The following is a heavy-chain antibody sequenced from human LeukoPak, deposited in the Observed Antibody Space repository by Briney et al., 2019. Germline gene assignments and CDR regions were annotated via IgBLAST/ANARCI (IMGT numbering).Heavy chain of an antibody. Sequence: GGSLRLSCAASGFTFSSYAMSWVRQAPGKGLEWVSTISNSGGSTYYADSVKGRFTISRDNFKNTLYLQMNSLRAEDTAVYYCAKDDDLAVLTYWGQGTLVTVSS. CDR2: ISNSGGST. V-gene: IGHV3-23*01. J-gene: IGHJ4*02. D-gene: IGHD3-9*01. CDR3: AKDDDLAVLTY. CDR1: GFTFSSYA.